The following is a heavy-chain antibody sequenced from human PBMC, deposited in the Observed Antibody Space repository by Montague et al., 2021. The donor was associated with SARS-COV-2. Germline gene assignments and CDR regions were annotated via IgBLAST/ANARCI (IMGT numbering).Heavy chain of an antibody. CDR3: ARVGRQQLVRLSGMDV. V-gene: IGHV4-34*01. CDR1: GGSFSGYY. J-gene: IGHJ6*02. CDR2: INHSGST. D-gene: IGHD6-13*01. Sequence: SETLSLTCAVYGGSFSGYYWSWIRQPPGKGLEWIGEINHSGSTNYNPSLKSRVTISVDTSKNQFSLKLSSVTAADTAVYYCARVGRQQLVRLSGMDVWGQGTRGTVSS.